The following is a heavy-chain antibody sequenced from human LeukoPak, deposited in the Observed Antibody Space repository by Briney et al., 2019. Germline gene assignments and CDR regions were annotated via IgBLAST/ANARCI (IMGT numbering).Heavy chain of an antibody. V-gene: IGHV1-8*01. CDR2: MNPNSGNT. J-gene: IGHJ4*02. CDR1: GYTFTSYD. CDR3: ARDWNYYGSGSYVVAFDY. Sequence: ASVKVSCKASGYTFTSYDINWVRQATGQGLEWMGWMNPNSGNTGYAQKFQGRVTMTRNTSISTAYMELRSLRSDDTAVYYCARDWNYYGSGSYVVAFDYWGQGTLVTVSS. D-gene: IGHD3-10*01.